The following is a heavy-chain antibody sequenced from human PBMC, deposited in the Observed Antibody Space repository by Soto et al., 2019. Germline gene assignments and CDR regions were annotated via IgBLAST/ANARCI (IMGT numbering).Heavy chain of an antibody. D-gene: IGHD2-2*01. CDR1: GYTFTSYA. Sequence: ASVKVSCTASGYTFTSYAMHWVRQAPGQRLEWMGWINAGNGNTKYSQKFQGRVTITRDTSASTAYMELSSLRSEDTAVYYCALPAAMNYYYGMDVWGQGTTVTVSS. CDR2: INAGNGNT. J-gene: IGHJ6*02. V-gene: IGHV1-3*01. CDR3: ALPAAMNYYYGMDV.